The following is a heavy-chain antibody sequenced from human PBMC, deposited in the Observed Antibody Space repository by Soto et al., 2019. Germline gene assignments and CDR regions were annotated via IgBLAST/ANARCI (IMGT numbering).Heavy chain of an antibody. CDR3: ARVTATPGYNWSDP. CDR2: IYTSGST. V-gene: IGHV4-4*07. Sequence: SETLSLTCTVSGGSISSYYWSWTRQPAGKGLEWIGRIYTSGSTNYNPPLKSRVTMSVDTSKNQFSLKLSSVTAADTAVYYCARVTATPGYNWSDPWGQGTLVTVSS. CDR1: GGSISSYY. J-gene: IGHJ5*02. D-gene: IGHD2-21*02.